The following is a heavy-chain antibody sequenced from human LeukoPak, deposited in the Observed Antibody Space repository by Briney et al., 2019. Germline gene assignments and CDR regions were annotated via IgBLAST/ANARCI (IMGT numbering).Heavy chain of an antibody. CDR2: IYYSGST. V-gene: IGHV4-31*03. J-gene: IGHJ4*02. Sequence: PSETLSLTCTVSGGSISSGGYYWSWIRQHPGKGLEWIGYIYYSGSTYYNPSLKSRVTISVDTSKNQFSPKLSSVTAADTAVYYCARSKPDSSGYRVFDYWGQGTLVTVSS. CDR3: ARSKPDSSGYRVFDY. CDR1: GGSISSGGYY. D-gene: IGHD3-22*01.